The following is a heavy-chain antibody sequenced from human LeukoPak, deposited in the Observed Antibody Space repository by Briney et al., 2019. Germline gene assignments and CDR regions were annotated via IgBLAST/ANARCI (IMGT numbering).Heavy chain of an antibody. CDR2: MNPNSGNT. CDR3: ARARSIAARRNKYYYYYMGV. V-gene: IGHV1-8*01. D-gene: IGHD6-6*01. CDR1: GYTFTSYD. J-gene: IGHJ6*03. Sequence: ASVKVSCKASGYTFTSYDINWVRQATGQGLEWMGWMNPNSGNTGYAQKFQGRVTMTRNTSISTAYMELSSLRSEDTAVYYCARARSIAARRNKYYYYYMGVWGKGTTVTVSS.